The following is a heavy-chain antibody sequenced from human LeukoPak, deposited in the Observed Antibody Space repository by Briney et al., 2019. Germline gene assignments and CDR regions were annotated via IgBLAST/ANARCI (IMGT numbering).Heavy chain of an antibody. D-gene: IGHD4-17*01. V-gene: IGHV3-48*04. CDR3: ARDGDYEGFDY. CDR1: GFTFSSYS. J-gene: IGHJ4*02. CDR2: IRTSGSTI. Sequence: GGSLRLSCAASGFTFSSYSMNWVRQAPGKGLGWVSHIRTSGSTIYYADSVKGRFTISRDNAKNSLYLQMNSLRAEDTAVYYCARDGDYEGFDYWGQGTLVIVSS.